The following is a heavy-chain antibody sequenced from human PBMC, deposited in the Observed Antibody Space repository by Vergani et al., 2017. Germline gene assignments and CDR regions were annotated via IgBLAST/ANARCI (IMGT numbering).Heavy chain of an antibody. CDR3: ARDSGYSSSRGNWFDP. CDR1: GGPISSYY. V-gene: IGHV4-59*01. J-gene: IGHJ5*02. CDR2: IYYSGST. Sequence: QVQLQESGPGLVKPSETLSLTCTVSGGPISSYYWSWFRQPPGKGLEWIGYIYYSGSTNYNPSLKSRVTISVDTSKNQFSLKLSSVTAPDTAVYYRARDSGYSSSRGNWFDPWGQGTLVTVSS. D-gene: IGHD6-13*01.